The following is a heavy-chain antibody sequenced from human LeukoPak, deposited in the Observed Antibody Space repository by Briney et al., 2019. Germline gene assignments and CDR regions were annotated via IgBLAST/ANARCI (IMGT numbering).Heavy chain of an antibody. J-gene: IGHJ6*03. CDR2: IYYSGST. Sequence: PSETLSLTCTVSGGSISSSSYYWGWIRQPPGKGLEWIRSIYYSGSTYYNPSLKSRVTISVDTSKNQFSLKLSSVTAADTAVYYCARERAYYYYYYMDVWGKGTTVTVSS. CDR1: GGSISSSSYY. CDR3: ARERAYYYYYYMDV. V-gene: IGHV4-39*07.